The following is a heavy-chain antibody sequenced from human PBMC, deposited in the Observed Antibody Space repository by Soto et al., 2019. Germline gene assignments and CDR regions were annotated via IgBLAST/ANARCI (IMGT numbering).Heavy chain of an antibody. CDR1: GYSFTSYW. CDR2: IYPGNSNT. D-gene: IGHD2-15*01. Sequence: PGESLKISCKGSGYSFTSYWIGWVRQMPGEGLEWVGIIYPGNSNTMYSPSFQGQVTISADTALSTTYLQWDTLKPSDTAIYFCASDSHCDGGNCPMGGFDMWGQGTMVTVSS. J-gene: IGHJ3*02. CDR3: ASDSHCDGGNCPMGGFDM. V-gene: IGHV5-51*01.